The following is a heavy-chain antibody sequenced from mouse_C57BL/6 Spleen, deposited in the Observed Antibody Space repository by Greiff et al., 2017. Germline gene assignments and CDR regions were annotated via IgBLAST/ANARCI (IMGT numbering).Heavy chain of an antibody. CDR3: ARDDDGYSWYFDV. D-gene: IGHD2-3*01. J-gene: IGHJ1*03. Sequence: EVQRVESGPGLVKPSQSLSLTCSVTGYSITSGYYWNWIRQFPGNKLEWMGYISYDGSNNYNPSLKNRISITRDPSKNQFFLKLNSVTTEDTATYYCARDDDGYSWYFDVWGTGTTVTVSS. CDR1: GYSITSGYY. CDR2: ISYDGSN. V-gene: IGHV3-6*01.